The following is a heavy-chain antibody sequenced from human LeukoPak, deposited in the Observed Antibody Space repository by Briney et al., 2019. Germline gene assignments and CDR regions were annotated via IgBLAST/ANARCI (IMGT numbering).Heavy chain of an antibody. CDR2: IKQDESEK. CDR3: ARDRRDGYNLLDY. D-gene: IGHD5-24*01. Sequence: GGSLRLSCAASGFTFNIYWMSWVRQAPGKGLEWVANIKQDESEKYYVDSVKGRFTISRDNAKNSLYLQMNSLRAEDTAVYYCARDRRDGYNLLDYWGQGALVTVSS. J-gene: IGHJ4*02. V-gene: IGHV3-7*01. CDR1: GFTFNIYW.